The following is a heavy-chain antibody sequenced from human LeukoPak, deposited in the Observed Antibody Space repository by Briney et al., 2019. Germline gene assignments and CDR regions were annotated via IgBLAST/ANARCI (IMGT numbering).Heavy chain of an antibody. CDR1: GDSSSSGDYF. V-gene: IGHV4-61*08. CDR3: ARDSQWLVS. Sequence: PSETLSLTCTVSGDSSSSGDYFWNWIRQPPGKGLEWIGYIYYSGSTNYNPSLKSRVTISVDTSKNQFSLKLSSVTAADTAVYYCARDSQWLVSWGQGTLVTVSS. J-gene: IGHJ4*02. D-gene: IGHD6-19*01. CDR2: IYYSGST.